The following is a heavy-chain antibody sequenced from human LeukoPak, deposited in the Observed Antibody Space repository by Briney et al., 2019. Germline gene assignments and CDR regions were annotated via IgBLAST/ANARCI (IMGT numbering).Heavy chain of an antibody. CDR3: ARGLRATKPEFDY. Sequence: PSETLSLTCTVSGGSISSGSYYWSWIWQPAGKGLEWIGRIYTSGSTNYNPSLKSRVTISVDTSKNQFSLKLSSVTAADTAVYYCARGLRATKPEFDYWGQGTLVTVSS. J-gene: IGHJ4*02. CDR2: IYTSGST. D-gene: IGHD5-12*01. CDR1: GGSISSGSYY. V-gene: IGHV4-61*02.